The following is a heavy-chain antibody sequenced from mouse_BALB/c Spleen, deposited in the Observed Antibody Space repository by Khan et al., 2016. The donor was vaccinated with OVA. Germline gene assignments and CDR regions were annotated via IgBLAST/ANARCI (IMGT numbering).Heavy chain of an antibody. J-gene: IGHJ2*01. CDR3: VREAYRYDEYYFDY. CDR1: GFTFSSYV. CDR2: ISSGGTP. Sequence: EVQRVESGGDLVKPGGSLKLSCAVSGFTFSSYVMSWVRQTPEKRLEWVASISSGGTPAYPDSLKGRFTISRDNARTIMYLQMSSLRSEDTAMYYCVREAYRYDEYYFDYWGQGTTLTVSS. D-gene: IGHD2-14*01. V-gene: IGHV5-6-5*01.